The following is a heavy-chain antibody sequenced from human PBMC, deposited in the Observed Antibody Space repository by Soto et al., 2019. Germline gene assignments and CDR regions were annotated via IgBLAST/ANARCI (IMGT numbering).Heavy chain of an antibody. V-gene: IGHV1-18*01. D-gene: IGHD2-15*01. CDR3: ARDRYCNGGSCYTFDS. CDR1: GYTFTSYG. J-gene: IGHJ4*02. Sequence: GASVKVSCKASGYTFTSYGISWVRQAPGQGLEWMGWISAYNGNTNYAQKLQGRVTMTTDTSTSTAYMELRSLRSDDTAVYYCARDRYCNGGSCYTFDSCAQRNLVPFSS. CDR2: ISAYNGNT.